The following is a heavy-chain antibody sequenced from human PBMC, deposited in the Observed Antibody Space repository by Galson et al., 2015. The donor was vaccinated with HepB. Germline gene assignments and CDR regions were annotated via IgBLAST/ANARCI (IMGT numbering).Heavy chain of an antibody. D-gene: IGHD3-3*01. CDR1: GYSFTGYY. CDR2: MNPNSGVT. V-gene: IGHV1-2*02. J-gene: IGHJ4*02. Sequence: SVKVSCKASGYSFTGYYIHWVRQAPGQGLEWVGWMNPNSGVTRYARKFQDRVTMTRDMSITTAYMELSSLRSEDTAVYYCARGDYDFWSGYYHAGYFDYWGQGTLVTVSS. CDR3: ARGDYDFWSGYYHAGYFDY.